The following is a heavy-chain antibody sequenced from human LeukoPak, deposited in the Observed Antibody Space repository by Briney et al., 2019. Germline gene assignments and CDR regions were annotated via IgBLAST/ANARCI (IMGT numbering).Heavy chain of an antibody. D-gene: IGHD2-2*01. V-gene: IGHV1-18*01. CDR2: ISAYNGNT. CDR1: GYTFTSYG. J-gene: IGHJ4*02. CDR3: ARDYCSSTSCYFDY. Sequence: ASVKVSCKASGYTFTSYGISWVRQAPGQGLEWMGWISAYNGNTNYAQKLQGRVTMTTDTSTSTAYMELRSLRSDDTAVYYCARDYCSSTSCYFDYWGQGSLVTVSS.